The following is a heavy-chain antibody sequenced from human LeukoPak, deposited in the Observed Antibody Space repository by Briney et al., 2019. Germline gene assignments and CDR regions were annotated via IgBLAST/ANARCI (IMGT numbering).Heavy chain of an antibody. J-gene: IGHJ2*01. Sequence: SETLSLTCTVSGGSISSGGYYWTWIRQHPGEGLEWIGYIDYSGSAYYNPSLKSRATLSVDTSKNQFSLKLRSVTAADTAVYYCARAILTPSGYVWHFDLWGRGTLVSVSS. CDR1: GGSISSGGYY. D-gene: IGHD3-3*01. CDR3: ARAILTPSGYVWHFDL. CDR2: IDYSGSA. V-gene: IGHV4-31*03.